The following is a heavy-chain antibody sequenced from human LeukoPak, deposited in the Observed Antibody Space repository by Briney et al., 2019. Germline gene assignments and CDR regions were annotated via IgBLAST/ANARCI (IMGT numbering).Heavy chain of an antibody. CDR1: GFPFSTYA. Sequence: PGGSLRLSCAASGFPFSTYAMNWVRQAPGEGLEWVANMRTDGSVVQYADSVKGRFTISRDNAKNSLFLQMNSVRAEDTAVYYCARDKDFTIDYWGQGTLVTVSS. CDR2: MRTDGSVV. D-gene: IGHD3-10*01. J-gene: IGHJ4*02. V-gene: IGHV3-7*01. CDR3: ARDKDFTIDY.